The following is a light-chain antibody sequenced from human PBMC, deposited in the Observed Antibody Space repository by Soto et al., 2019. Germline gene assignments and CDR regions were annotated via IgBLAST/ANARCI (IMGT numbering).Light chain of an antibody. CDR1: QSVSSN. V-gene: IGKV3-15*01. CDR3: QQYNNWPPIFT. J-gene: IGKJ3*01. CDR2: GAS. Sequence: EIVMTQSPATLSVSPGERATLSCRASQSVSSNLAWYQQKPGQAPRLLIYGASTRATGIPARFSGSGSGTEFNLTIRSLQSEDFAVYYCQQYNNWPPIFTFGPGTKVDIK.